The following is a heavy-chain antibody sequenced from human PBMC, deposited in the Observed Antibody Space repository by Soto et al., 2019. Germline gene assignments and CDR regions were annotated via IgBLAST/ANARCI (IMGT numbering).Heavy chain of an antibody. V-gene: IGHV4-4*02. Sequence: SETLSLTCAVSGGSISSSNWWSWVRQHPGKGLEWIGEIYHSGSTNYNPSLKSRVTISVDKSKNQFSLKLSSVTAADTAVYYCARDGAAMAIYGMDVWGQGTTVTVSS. J-gene: IGHJ6*02. D-gene: IGHD5-18*01. CDR2: IYHSGST. CDR1: GGSISSSNW. CDR3: ARDGAAMAIYGMDV.